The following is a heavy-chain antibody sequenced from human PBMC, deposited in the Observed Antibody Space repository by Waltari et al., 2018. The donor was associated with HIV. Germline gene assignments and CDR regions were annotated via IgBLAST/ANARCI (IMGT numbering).Heavy chain of an antibody. V-gene: IGHV3-23*01. J-gene: IGHJ4*02. CDR2: VSGSGAKS. D-gene: IGHD3-22*01. CDR1: GFAYLSYA. CDR3: AKAYYENTAYYYDF. Sequence: EAQLLESGGGLVQHGGSRILSCAATGFAYLSYAIPWGRQSPERGLEWGAAVSGSGAKSFYADSVKGRFTISRDNSKNTVFLQMNSLRAADTAIYYCAKAYYENTAYYYDFWGRGTRVTVSS.